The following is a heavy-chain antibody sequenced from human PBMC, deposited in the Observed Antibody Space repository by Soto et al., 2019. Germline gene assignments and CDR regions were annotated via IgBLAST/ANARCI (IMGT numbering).Heavy chain of an antibody. Sequence: SVKVSCKASGGTFSSYAISWVRQAPGQGLEWMGGIIPIFGTANYAQKFQGRVTTTADESTSTAYMELRSLRSDDTAVYYCARDRGGDFAYFDYWGQGTLVTVSS. V-gene: IGHV1-69*13. CDR3: ARDRGGDFAYFDY. CDR1: GGTFSSYA. J-gene: IGHJ4*02. CDR2: IIPIFGTA. D-gene: IGHD2-21*02.